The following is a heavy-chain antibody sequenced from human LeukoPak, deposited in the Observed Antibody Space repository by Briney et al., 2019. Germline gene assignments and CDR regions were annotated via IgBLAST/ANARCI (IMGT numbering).Heavy chain of an antibody. CDR1: GYSFTSYW. V-gene: IGHV5-51*01. J-gene: IGHJ3*02. CDR3: ARLEVVVVTPGRAAFDI. CDR2: IYPGDSDT. D-gene: IGHD3-22*01. Sequence: KHGESLKISCKGSGYSFTSYWIGWVRQMPGKGLEWMGIIYPGDSDTRYSPSFQGQVTISADKSISTAYLQWSSLKASDTAMYYCARLEVVVVTPGRAAFDIWGQGTMVTVSS.